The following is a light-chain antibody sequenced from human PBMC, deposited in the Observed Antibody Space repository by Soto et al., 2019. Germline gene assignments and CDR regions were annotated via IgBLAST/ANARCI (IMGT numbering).Light chain of an antibody. CDR1: QSISSW. J-gene: IGKJ1*01. V-gene: IGKV1-5*01. CDR2: DVS. CDR3: QQYNTFWT. Sequence: DIQMTQSPSTLSASVGDRFTISCRASQSISSWLAWYQQKPGKAPKLLIYDVSSLESGVPSRFSGSGSGTEFTLTISSLQPDDFATYYCQQYNTFWTFGQGTKVDI.